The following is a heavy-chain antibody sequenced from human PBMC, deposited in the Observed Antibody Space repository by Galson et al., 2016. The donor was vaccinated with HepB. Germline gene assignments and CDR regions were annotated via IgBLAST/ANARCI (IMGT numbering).Heavy chain of an antibody. CDR3: ARDPSTVAAVGYNWFDA. J-gene: IGHJ5*02. D-gene: IGHD6-19*01. V-gene: IGHV3-74*01. Sequence: APGKGPVWVSRINSDGSKIDYADSVKGRFTISRDNAKNTLHRQMNSPRGEDTAIYYCARDPSTVAAVGYNWFDAWGQGALVTVS. CDR2: INSDGSKI.